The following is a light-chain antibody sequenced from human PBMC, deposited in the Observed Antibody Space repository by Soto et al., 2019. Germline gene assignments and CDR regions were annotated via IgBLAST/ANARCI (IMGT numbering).Light chain of an antibody. Sequence: DIQMTQSPSSLSASVGDRVTITCRASQAINNYLAWYQQKPGQVPRLLIYAASTFHSGVPSRFSGSGFGTDFKPTISSLQPEDVATYYCQKCYYAVPFTFGPGAKVDIK. J-gene: IGKJ3*01. V-gene: IGKV1-27*01. CDR1: QAINNY. CDR3: QKCYYAVPFT. CDR2: AAS.